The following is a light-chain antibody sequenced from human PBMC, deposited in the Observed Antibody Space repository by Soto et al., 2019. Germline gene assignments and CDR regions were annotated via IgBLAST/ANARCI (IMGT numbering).Light chain of an antibody. CDR1: SSNIGSDY. CDR2: RDI. CDR3: NSFTTSSTYV. J-gene: IGLJ1*01. Sequence: QSVLTQPPSASGTPGQTVTITCSGSSSNIGSDYVFWYQQLPGTAPRLLIYRDIQRPSGVPDRFSGSKSGSSGSLAVSALRSEDEADYYCNSFTTSSTYVFGTGTKVTVL. V-gene: IGLV1-47*01.